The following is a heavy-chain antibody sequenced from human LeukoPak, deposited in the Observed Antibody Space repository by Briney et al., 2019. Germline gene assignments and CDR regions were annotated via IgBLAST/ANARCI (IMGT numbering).Heavy chain of an antibody. CDR1: GFAFSSYW. V-gene: IGHV3-74*01. CDR2: INSDGSST. CDR3: AKGGVMLQYYYDSSGYYYC. D-gene: IGHD3-22*01. J-gene: IGHJ4*02. Sequence: GGSLRLSCAASGFAFSSYWMHWVRQAPGKGLVWVSRINSDGSSTSYADSVKGRFTISRDNAKNTLYLQMNSLRAEDTAVYYCAKGGVMLQYYYDSSGYYYCWGQGTLVTVSS.